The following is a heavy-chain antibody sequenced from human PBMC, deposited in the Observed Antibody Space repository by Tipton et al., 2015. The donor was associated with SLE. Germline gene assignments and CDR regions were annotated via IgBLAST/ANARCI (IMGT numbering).Heavy chain of an antibody. D-gene: IGHD6-13*01. V-gene: IGHV4-39*07. Sequence: LRLSCTVSGGSISSSSYYWGWIRQPPGKGLGWIGGIYYSGGTYYNPSLKSRVTISVDTSKNQFSLKLSSVTAADTAVYYCARVNIAAAGHFDYWGQGTLVTVSS. CDR2: IYYSGGT. J-gene: IGHJ4*02. CDR1: GGSISSSSYY. CDR3: ARVNIAAAGHFDY.